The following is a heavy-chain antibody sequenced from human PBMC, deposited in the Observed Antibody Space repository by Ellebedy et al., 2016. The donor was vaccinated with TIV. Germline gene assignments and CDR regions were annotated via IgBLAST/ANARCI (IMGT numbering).Heavy chain of an antibody. CDR1: GGPPSSSSYY. D-gene: IGHD1/OR15-1a*01. CDR3: ASNNSRQFDP. V-gene: IGHV4-39*01. CDR2: VYYSGST. Sequence: SETLSPTXTVSGGPPSSSSYYWAWTRQPPGGGLEWIGSVYYSGSTHYNPSLKSRLTISVETSKSQFSLKLGSVTAADTAVYYCASNNSRQFDPWGQGALVTVSP. J-gene: IGHJ5*02.